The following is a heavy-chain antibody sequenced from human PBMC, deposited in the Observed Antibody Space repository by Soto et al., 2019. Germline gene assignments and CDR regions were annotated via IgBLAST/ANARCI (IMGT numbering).Heavy chain of an antibody. Sequence: GGSLRLSCAASGFTFSSYAMKWVRQVPGKGLEWVSSISGSGGTTHYADSVEGRITISRDNSRNTVYLQMNSLRAEDTALYYCAKDPYDSSGYYQNYWGQGTLVTVSS. CDR3: AKDPYDSSGYYQNY. CDR2: ISGSGGTT. V-gene: IGHV3-23*01. J-gene: IGHJ4*02. D-gene: IGHD3-22*01. CDR1: GFTFSSYA.